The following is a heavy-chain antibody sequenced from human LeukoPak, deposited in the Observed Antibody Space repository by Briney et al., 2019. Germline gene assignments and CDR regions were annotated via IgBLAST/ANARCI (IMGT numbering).Heavy chain of an antibody. V-gene: IGHV1-46*01. D-gene: IGHD5-24*01. CDR2: INPSGGST. CDR1: GYTFTSYY. Sequence: ASVKVSCKASGYTFTSYYMHWVRQAPGQGLEWMGIINPSGGSTNYAQNFQGRVTMTRDTSTSTVYMELSSLRSEDTAVYYCVRVRDGYNDAYDIWGQGTMVTGPS. J-gene: IGHJ3*02. CDR3: VRVRDGYNDAYDI.